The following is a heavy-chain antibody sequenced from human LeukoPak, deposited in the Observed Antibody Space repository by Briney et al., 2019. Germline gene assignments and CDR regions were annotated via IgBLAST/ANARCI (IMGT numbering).Heavy chain of an antibody. Sequence: GTSLRLSCTTSGFTFNDYAMHWVRQAPGKGLEWVAGISWNRNTIGYADSLRDRFTVLRDDAENSLYLQMNSLRPEDTAIYYCAKDADDSGDYVGIDYWGQGILVTVSS. CDR2: ISWNRNTI. D-gene: IGHD4-17*01. CDR1: GFTFNDYA. J-gene: IGHJ4*02. V-gene: IGHV3-9*01. CDR3: AKDADDSGDYVGIDY.